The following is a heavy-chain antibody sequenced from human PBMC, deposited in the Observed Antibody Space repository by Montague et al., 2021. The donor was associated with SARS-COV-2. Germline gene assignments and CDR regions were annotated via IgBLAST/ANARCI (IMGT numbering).Heavy chain of an antibody. CDR2: ISSSGSTI. CDR3: ARFLSSYDFGAFYFDY. Sequence: SLRLSCAASGFTFRRYEMNWVRQAPGKGLEWVSYISSSGSTIYYVDSVKGRFTISRDNAKNSLYLQMNSLRAEDTAVYYCARFLSSYDFGAFYFDYWGQGTLVTVSS. CDR1: GFTFRRYE. V-gene: IGHV3-48*03. D-gene: IGHD5-12*01. J-gene: IGHJ4*02.